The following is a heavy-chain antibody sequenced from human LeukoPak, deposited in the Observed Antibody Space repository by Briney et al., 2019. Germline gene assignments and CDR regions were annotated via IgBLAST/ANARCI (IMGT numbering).Heavy chain of an antibody. CDR2: ISYDGSNK. J-gene: IGHJ6*03. V-gene: IGHV3-30*18. CDR1: GFTFSSYG. Sequence: GRSLRLSCAASGFTFSSYGMHWVRQAPGKGLEWVAVISYDGSNKYYADSVKGRFTISRDNSKNTLYLQMNSLRAEDTAVYYCAKDEGYYYMDVWGKGTTVTVSS. CDR3: AKDEGYYYMDV.